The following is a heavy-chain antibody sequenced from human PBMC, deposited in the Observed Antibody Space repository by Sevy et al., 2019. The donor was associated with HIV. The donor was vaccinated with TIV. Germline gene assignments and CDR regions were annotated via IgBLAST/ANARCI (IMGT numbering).Heavy chain of an antibody. Sequence: GGSLRLSCAASGFTFSSYSMNWVRQAPGKGLEWVSYIISSSSTIYYSDSVKGRFTISRDNAKNSLYLQMNSLRDEDTAVYYCARGIEDYDFWSGYYKPLAFDIWGHGTMVTVSS. V-gene: IGHV3-48*02. J-gene: IGHJ3*02. CDR3: ARGIEDYDFWSGYYKPLAFDI. D-gene: IGHD3-3*01. CDR2: IISSSSTI. CDR1: GFTFSSYS.